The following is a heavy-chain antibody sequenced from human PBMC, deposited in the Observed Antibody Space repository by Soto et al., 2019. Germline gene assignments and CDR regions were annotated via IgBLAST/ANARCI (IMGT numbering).Heavy chain of an antibody. V-gene: IGHV3-30-3*01. CDR2: ISYDGSNK. D-gene: IGHD6-19*01. CDR3: ARDLIVSSPFDY. CDR1: GFTFSSYA. Sequence: VQLVESGGGVVQPGRSLRLSCAASGFTFSSYAMHWVRQAPGKGLEWVAVISYDGSNKYYADSVKGRFTISRDNSKNTLYLQMNSLRAEDTAVYYCARDLIVSSPFDYWGQGTLVTVSS. J-gene: IGHJ4*02.